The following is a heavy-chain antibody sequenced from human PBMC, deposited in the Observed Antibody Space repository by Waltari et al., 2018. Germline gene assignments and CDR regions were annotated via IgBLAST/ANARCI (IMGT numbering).Heavy chain of an antibody. V-gene: IGHV4-59*11. CDR2: IYYSGST. J-gene: IGHJ6*02. Sequence: QVQLQESGPGLVKPSETLSLTCTVPGGSISSHYWTWIRQPPGKGLEWIGYIYYSGSTNYNPSLKSRVTISVDTSKNQFSLKLSSVTAADTAVYYCARDKGGYKNTWMYYYYGMDVWGQGTTVTVSS. D-gene: IGHD5-12*01. CDR3: ARDKGGYKNTWMYYYYGMDV. CDR1: GGSISSHY.